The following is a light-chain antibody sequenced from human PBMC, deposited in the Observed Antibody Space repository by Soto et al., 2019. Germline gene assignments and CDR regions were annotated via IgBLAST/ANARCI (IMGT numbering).Light chain of an antibody. Sequence: EIAMTQSPATLSVSPGERATLSCRASQSVRSNLAWYQQKPGQAPRLLIYDASTRATGIPARFSGSGSGTEFTLTISSLQSEDFAVYYCQQYNNWPRTFGQGTKVDI. CDR1: QSVRSN. CDR2: DAS. V-gene: IGKV3-15*01. J-gene: IGKJ1*01. CDR3: QQYNNWPRT.